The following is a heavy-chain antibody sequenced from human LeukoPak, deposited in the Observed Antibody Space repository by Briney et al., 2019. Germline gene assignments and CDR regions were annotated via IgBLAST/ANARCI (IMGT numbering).Heavy chain of an antibody. CDR1: GFTFSSYE. CDR2: ISSSGSTI. Sequence: GGSLRLSCAASGFTFSSYEMNWVRQVPGKGLEWVSYISSSGSTIYYADSVKGRFTISRDNAKNSLYLQMNSLRAEDTAVYYCANLDWLLDYWGQGTLVTVSS. D-gene: IGHD3-9*01. V-gene: IGHV3-48*03. CDR3: ANLDWLLDY. J-gene: IGHJ4*02.